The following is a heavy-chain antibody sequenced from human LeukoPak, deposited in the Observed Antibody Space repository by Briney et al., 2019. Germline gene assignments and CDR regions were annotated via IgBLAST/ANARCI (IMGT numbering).Heavy chain of an antibody. Sequence: ASVKVSCKASGYIFTSYYMHWVRQAPGQGLEWMGIINPSGGSTSYAQKFQGRVTMTRDTSTSTVYMELSSLRSEDTAVYYCARGGPYTITPPYYYYYYMDVWGKGTTVTISS. CDR3: ARGGPYTITPPYYYYYYMDV. CDR2: INPSGGST. CDR1: GYIFTSYY. J-gene: IGHJ6*03. V-gene: IGHV1-46*01.